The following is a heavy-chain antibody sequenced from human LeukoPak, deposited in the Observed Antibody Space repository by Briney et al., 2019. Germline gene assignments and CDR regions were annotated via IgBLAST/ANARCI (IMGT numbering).Heavy chain of an antibody. D-gene: IGHD3-16*02. J-gene: IGHJ4*02. CDR3: AKDSSGGYDYVWGSYPLSY. CDR1: GFTFSSYA. Sequence: GGSLRLSCAASGFTFSSYAMSWVRQAPGKGLEWVSAISGSGGSTYYADSVKGRFTISRDNSKNTLYLQMNSLRAEDTAVYYCAKDSSGGYDYVWGSYPLSYWGQGPLVPVSS. CDR2: ISGSGGST. V-gene: IGHV3-23*01.